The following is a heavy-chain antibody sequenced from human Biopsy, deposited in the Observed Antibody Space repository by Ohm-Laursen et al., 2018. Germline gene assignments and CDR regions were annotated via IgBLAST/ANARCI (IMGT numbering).Heavy chain of an antibody. CDR2: IFYRGRT. J-gene: IGHJ5*02. Sequence: TLSLTCPVSGGSISNNNYYWGWIRQPPGKGLEWIGSIFYRGRTHYKPSLKSRVSISVDTSRNQFSLKLNSVTAADTAVYYCARDYDTSGYYYVSWGQGTLVTVSS. D-gene: IGHD3-22*01. V-gene: IGHV4-39*01. CDR1: GGSISNNNYY. CDR3: ARDYDTSGYYYVS.